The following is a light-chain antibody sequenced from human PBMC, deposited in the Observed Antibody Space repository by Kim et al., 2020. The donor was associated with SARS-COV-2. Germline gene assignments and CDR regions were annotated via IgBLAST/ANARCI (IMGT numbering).Light chain of an antibody. CDR1: QSVSSDY. CDR3: QQYTKSPQGLT. J-gene: IGKJ4*01. Sequence: ENVLTQSPGTLSLSPGERVTLSCRASQSVSSDYVAWYQQKPGQAPRLLIYGASSRATGIPDRFSGSGSETDFILTINRLEPEDFAVYYCQQYTKSPQGLTFGGGTKVDIK. CDR2: GAS. V-gene: IGKV3-20*01.